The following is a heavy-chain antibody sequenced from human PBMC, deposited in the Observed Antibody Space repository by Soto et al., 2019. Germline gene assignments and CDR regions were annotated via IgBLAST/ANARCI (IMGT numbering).Heavy chain of an antibody. Sequence: SETLSLTCTVSGDSVSSENYYWTWIRQSPGKGLEWIGYIYSSGSTNYNPSLNSRVTISLDRSRNQFSLKLTSVTAADTAVYYCARDIRGYSRAFDYWGQGTMVTVSS. J-gene: IGHJ4*02. V-gene: IGHV4-61*01. D-gene: IGHD5-18*01. CDR1: GDSVSSENYY. CDR3: ARDIRGYSRAFDY. CDR2: IYSSGST.